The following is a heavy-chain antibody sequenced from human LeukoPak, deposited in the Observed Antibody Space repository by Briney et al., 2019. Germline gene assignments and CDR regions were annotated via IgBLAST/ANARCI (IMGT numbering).Heavy chain of an antibody. CDR3: AAATYGDYASGMGV. CDR1: GFTFTSSA. CDR2: IVVGSGNT. Sequence: ASVKVSCKASGFTFTSSAVQWVRQARGQRLEWIGWIVVGSGNTNYAQKFQERVTTTRDMSTSTAYMELSSLRSEDTAVYYCAAATYGDYASGMGVWGQGTTVTVSS. V-gene: IGHV1-58*01. D-gene: IGHD4-17*01. J-gene: IGHJ6*02.